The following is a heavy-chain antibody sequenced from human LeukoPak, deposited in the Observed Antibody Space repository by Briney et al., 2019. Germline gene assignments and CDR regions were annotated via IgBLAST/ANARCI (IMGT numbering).Heavy chain of an antibody. D-gene: IGHD2-15*01. CDR3: PRGELQGYSGGGSCYFDY. Sequence: SVKLSCKASVGTFSSYAITCVRQSPGQRLEGMRGIIPTFVTANYAQKFQGRVTITADESTSTAYLETRSLTSADRAVSYCPRGELQGYSGGGSCYFDYWGEGTLVTVSS. V-gene: IGHV1-69*13. CDR2: IIPTFVTA. J-gene: IGHJ4*02. CDR1: VGTFSSYA.